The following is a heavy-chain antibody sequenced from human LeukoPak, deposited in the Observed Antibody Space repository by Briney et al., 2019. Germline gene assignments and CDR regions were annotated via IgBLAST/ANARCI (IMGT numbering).Heavy chain of an antibody. J-gene: IGHJ6*02. V-gene: IGHV1-18*01. CDR3: ARDRLYYYGMDI. CDR2: ISAYNGIT. CDR1: GYTFTIYG. Sequence: ASVRVSCKASGYTFTIYGISWGRQAPGEGGERMGCISAYNGITNYAKKLQGRVTMTTDTSTSTAYMELKSLRSDDTAVYFCARDRLYYYGMDIWGQGTTVTVSS.